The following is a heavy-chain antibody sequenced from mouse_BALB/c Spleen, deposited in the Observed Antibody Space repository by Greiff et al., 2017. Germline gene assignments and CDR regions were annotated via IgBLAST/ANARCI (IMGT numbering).Heavy chain of an antibody. CDR3: VRAFYGSTFYFDY. D-gene: IGHD1-1*01. V-gene: IGHV2-9-2*01. J-gene: IGHJ2*01. CDR1: GFSLTSYD. CDR2: IWTGGGT. Sequence: QVQLQQSGPGLVAPSQSLSITCTVSGFSLTSYDISWIRQPPGKGLEWLGVIWTGGGTNYNSAFMSRLSISKDNSKSQVFLKMNSLQTDDTATYYCVRAFYGSTFYFDYWGQGTTLTVSS.